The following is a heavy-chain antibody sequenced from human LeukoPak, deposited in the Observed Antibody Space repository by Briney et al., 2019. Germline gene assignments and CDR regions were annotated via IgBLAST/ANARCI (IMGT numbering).Heavy chain of an antibody. J-gene: IGHJ4*02. CDR1: AFTFSSHS. CDR2: IASDGNNR. CDR3: ARGRPHGNDY. V-gene: IGHV3-74*01. Sequence: GGSLRLSCADSAFTFSSHSMNWVRHVPGKGLVWLSRIASDGNNRDYADSVKGRFTISRDNAKNTLYLQMNSLRVEDTAVYYCARGRPHGNDYWGQGTLVTVSS. D-gene: IGHD4-23*01.